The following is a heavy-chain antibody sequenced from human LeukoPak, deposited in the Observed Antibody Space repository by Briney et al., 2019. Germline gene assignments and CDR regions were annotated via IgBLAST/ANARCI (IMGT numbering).Heavy chain of an antibody. CDR2: MNPNSGNT. D-gene: IGHD3-3*01. CDR1: GYTFTSYD. J-gene: IGHJ5*02. V-gene: IGHV1-8*03. Sequence: ASVKVSCKASGYTFTSYDINWVRQATGQGLEWMGWMNPNSGNTGYAQKFQGRVTITRNTSISTAYMALSSLRSEDTAVYYCARGYYYDFWSGYLNWFDPWGQGTLVTVSS. CDR3: ARGYYYDFWSGYLNWFDP.